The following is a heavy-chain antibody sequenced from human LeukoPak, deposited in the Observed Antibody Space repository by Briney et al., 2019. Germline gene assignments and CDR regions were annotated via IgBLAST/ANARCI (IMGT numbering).Heavy chain of an antibody. CDR1: GFTFSSYE. D-gene: IGHD2-21*01. V-gene: IGHV3-48*03. Sequence: WGSLRLSCAASGFTFSSYEMNWVRQAPGKGLEWVSYISSSGRTIYYADSVKGRFTMSRDNSKNTLYLQMNSLRTEDAAVYYCAKGSKLLLFTRDYYMDVWGKGTTVTISS. J-gene: IGHJ6*03. CDR2: ISSSGRTI. CDR3: AKGSKLLLFTRDYYMDV.